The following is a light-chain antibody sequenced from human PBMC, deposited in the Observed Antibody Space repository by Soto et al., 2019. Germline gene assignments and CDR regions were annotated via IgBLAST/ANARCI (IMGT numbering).Light chain of an antibody. CDR3: QSYDSSLSFWV. J-gene: IGLJ3*02. Sequence: QSVLTQPPSVSGAPGQRVTISCTGSSSNIGAGYDVHWYQQLPGTAPKLLIYGNSNRPSGVPNRFSGSKSGTSASLAITGLQAEHDADYHCQSYDSSLSFWVFGGGTQGTVL. CDR2: GNS. V-gene: IGLV1-40*01. CDR1: SSNIGAGYD.